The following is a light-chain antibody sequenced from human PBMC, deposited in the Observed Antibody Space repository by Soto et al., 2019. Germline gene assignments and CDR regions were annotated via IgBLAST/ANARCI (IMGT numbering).Light chain of an antibody. V-gene: IGKV1-5*01. Sequence: DIQRTQSPSTLPASVGDRVTITCRASQTISSWLAWYQQKPGKAPKLLIYDASSLESGVPSRFSGSGSGTDFTLTLSSLQPEDFATYYCQQSNSAPITFGQGTRLEIK. CDR2: DAS. J-gene: IGKJ5*01. CDR1: QTISSW. CDR3: QQSNSAPIT.